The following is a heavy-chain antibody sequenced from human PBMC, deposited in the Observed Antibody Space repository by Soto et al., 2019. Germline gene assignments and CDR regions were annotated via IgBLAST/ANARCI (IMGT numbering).Heavy chain of an antibody. CDR3: ARQGRVAVALDWFDP. CDR2: IYYSGST. Sequence: ETLSLTCTVSGGSISSYYWSWIRQPPGKGLEWIGYIYYSGSTNYNPSLKSRVTISVDTSKNQFSLKLSSVTAADTAVYYCARQGRVAVALDWFDPWGQGTLVTVS. J-gene: IGHJ5*02. D-gene: IGHD6-19*01. CDR1: GGSISSYY. V-gene: IGHV4-59*08.